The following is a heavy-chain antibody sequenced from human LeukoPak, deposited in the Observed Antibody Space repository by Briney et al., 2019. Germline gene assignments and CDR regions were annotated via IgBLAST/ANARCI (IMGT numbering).Heavy chain of an antibody. CDR1: GFTFSSYA. CDR3: AKDYSGSSPWWFDP. CDR2: IDGSGGST. J-gene: IGHJ5*02. D-gene: IGHD1-26*01. V-gene: IGHV3-23*01. Sequence: GGSLRLSCAASGFTFSSYAMSWVRQAPGKGLEWVSGIDGSGGSTYYADSVKGRFTISRDNSKNTLYLQVNSLRAEDTAVYYCAKDYSGSSPWWFDPWGQGTLVTVSS.